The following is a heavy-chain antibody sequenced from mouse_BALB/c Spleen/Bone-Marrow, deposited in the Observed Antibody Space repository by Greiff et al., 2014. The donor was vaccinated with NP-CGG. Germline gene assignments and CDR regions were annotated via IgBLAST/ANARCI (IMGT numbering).Heavy chain of an antibody. CDR1: GYTFSSYW. V-gene: IGHV1-80*01. CDR3: ARRGPGFDY. J-gene: IGHJ2*02. Sequence: VQLQQSGAELVRPGSSVKISCKASGYTFSSYWMNWVKQRPGQGLEWIGQIYPGDGDTNYNGKFKGKATLTADKSSSTAYMQLRSLAFEDSAVYFCARRGPGFDYWGQGTSLTVSS. CDR2: IYPGDGDT.